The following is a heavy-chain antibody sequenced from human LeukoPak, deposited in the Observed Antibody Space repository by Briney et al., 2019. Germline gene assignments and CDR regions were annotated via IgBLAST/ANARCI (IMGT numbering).Heavy chain of an antibody. CDR2: IKQDGSEK. D-gene: IGHD3-3*01. V-gene: IGHV3-7*01. CDR3: AREIGDYDFWSGTRGNGMDV. J-gene: IGHJ6*02. CDR1: GFTFSNYW. Sequence: TGGSLRLSCAASGFTFSNYWMSWVRQAPGKGLEWVANIKQDGSEKYYVDSVKGRFTISRDNAKNSLYLQMNSLRAEDTAVYYCAREIGDYDFWSGTRGNGMDVWGQGTTVTVSS.